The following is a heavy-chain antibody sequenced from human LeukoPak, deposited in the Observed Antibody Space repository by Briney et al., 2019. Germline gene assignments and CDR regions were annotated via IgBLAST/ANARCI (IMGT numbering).Heavy chain of an antibody. CDR2: IIPIFGTA. V-gene: IGHV1-69*05. CDR1: GGTFSSYA. CDR3: ARTYYYDSSGYYDY. J-gene: IGHJ4*02. D-gene: IGHD3-22*01. Sequence: SVKVSCKASGGTFSSYAISWVRQAPGQGLEWMGGIIPIFGTANYAQKFQGRVAITTDESTSTAYMELSSLRSEDTAVYYCARTYYYDSSGYYDYWGQGTLVTVSS.